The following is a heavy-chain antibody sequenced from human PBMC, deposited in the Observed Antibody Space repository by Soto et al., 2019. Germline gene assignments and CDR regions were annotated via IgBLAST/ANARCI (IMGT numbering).Heavy chain of an antibody. CDR3: VDRVDSSSPGY. Sequence: SGPTLVNPTQALTLTCTFSGFSLSTSGVGXGWLRQPPGKALEWLALIYWNDDKRYSPSLKSRLTITKDTSKNQVVLTMTNMDTVDTATYFCVDRVDSSSPGYWDQGTLVTVSS. J-gene: IGHJ4*02. V-gene: IGHV2-5*01. CDR1: GFSLSTSGVG. CDR2: IYWNDDK. D-gene: IGHD6-13*01.